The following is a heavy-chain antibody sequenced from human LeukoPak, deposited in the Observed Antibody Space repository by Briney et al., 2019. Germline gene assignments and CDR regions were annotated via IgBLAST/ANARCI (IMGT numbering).Heavy chain of an antibody. CDR3: ARDVPPHYYDSSGYDL. D-gene: IGHD3-22*01. V-gene: IGHV4-59*01. J-gene: IGHJ2*01. CDR2: IYYSGST. CDR1: GGSISSYY. Sequence: PSETLSLTCTVSGGSISSYYWSWIRQPPGKGLEWIGYIYYSGSTNYNSSLKSRVTISVDTSKNQFSLKLSSVTAADTAVYYCARDVPPHYYDSSGYDLWGRGTLVTVSS.